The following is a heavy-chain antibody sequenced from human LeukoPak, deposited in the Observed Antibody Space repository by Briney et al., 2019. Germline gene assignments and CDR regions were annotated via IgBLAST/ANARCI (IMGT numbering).Heavy chain of an antibody. CDR3: ARASGYDSGYYYYYGMDV. CDR2: ISYDGSNK. J-gene: IGHJ6*02. CDR1: GFTFSSYA. Sequence: GRSLRLSCAASGFTFSSYAMHGVRQAPGKGGEGVAVISYDGSNKYYADSVKGRFTISRDNSKTTLYLQMNSLGAEDTAVYYCARASGYDSGYYYYYGMDVWGQGTTVTVSS. V-gene: IGHV3-30*04. D-gene: IGHD5-12*01.